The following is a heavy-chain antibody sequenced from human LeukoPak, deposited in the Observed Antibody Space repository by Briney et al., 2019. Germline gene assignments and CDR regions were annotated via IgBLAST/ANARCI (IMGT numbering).Heavy chain of an antibody. CDR3: ASGTALDIVVVPAAPFDY. Sequence: GGSLRLSCAASGFTFSSYSMNWVRQAPGKGLEWVSSISSSSSYIYYADSVKGRFTISRDNAKNSLYLQMNSLRAEDAAVYYCASGTALDIVVVPAAPFDYWGQGTLVAVSS. CDR1: GFTFSSYS. CDR2: ISSSSSYI. J-gene: IGHJ4*02. D-gene: IGHD2-2*03. V-gene: IGHV3-21*01.